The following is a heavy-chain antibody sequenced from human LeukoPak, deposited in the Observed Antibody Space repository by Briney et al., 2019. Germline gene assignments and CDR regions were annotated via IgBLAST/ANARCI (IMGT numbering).Heavy chain of an antibody. J-gene: IGHJ5*02. Sequence: GGSLRLSCAASGFTFSSYWMSWVRQAPGKGLEWVANIKQDGSEKYYVDSVKGRFTISRDNAKNSLYLQMNSLRAEDTAVYYCARDRYYYDSSGYGLRFDPWGQGTLVTVSS. V-gene: IGHV3-7*01. D-gene: IGHD3-22*01. CDR1: GFTFSSYW. CDR2: IKQDGSEK. CDR3: ARDRYYYDSSGYGLRFDP.